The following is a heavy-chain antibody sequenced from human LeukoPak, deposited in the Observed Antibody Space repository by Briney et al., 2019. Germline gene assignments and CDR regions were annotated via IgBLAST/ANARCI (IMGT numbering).Heavy chain of an antibody. CDR2: ISGGGGST. CDR1: GFTFSSYA. D-gene: IGHD2-2*01. Sequence: GGSLRLSCAASGFTFSSYAMSWVRQAPGKGLEWVSTISGGGGSTYYADSVKGRFTISRDNSKNTLYLQMNSLRAEDTAVYYCAKDRKYCSSTSCPYYFDYWGQGTLVTVSS. CDR3: AKDRKYCSSTSCPYYFDY. V-gene: IGHV3-23*01. J-gene: IGHJ4*02.